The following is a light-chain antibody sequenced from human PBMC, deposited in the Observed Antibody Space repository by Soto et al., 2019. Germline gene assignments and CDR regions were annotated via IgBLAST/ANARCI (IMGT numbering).Light chain of an antibody. J-gene: IGKJ1*01. CDR1: QSFSTG. Sequence: DIPMTQSPSSLSASVGDGVSIXCRASQSFSTGFVWYQQTTGKARKPLIYHASTLESGVPSRFSGSGSGTECTLTIISLQPDEFATDYCQQYNSYSFGQGTKVDIK. V-gene: IGKV1-5*01. CDR3: QQYNSYS. CDR2: HAS.